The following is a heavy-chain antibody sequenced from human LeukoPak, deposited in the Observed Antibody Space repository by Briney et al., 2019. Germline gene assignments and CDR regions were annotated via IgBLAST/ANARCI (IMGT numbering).Heavy chain of an antibody. V-gene: IGHV3-23*01. J-gene: IGHJ4*02. Sequence: QPGGSLRLSCAASGFTFSSYAMSCVRQAPGKGLEWVSTISGSGGSTNYADSVKGRFTISRDNSKNTLYLQMNCLRAEDTAVYYRAKGSLSGLYYFDYWGQGTLVTVSS. D-gene: IGHD3-9*01. CDR1: GFTFSSYA. CDR3: AKGSLSGLYYFDY. CDR2: ISGSGGST.